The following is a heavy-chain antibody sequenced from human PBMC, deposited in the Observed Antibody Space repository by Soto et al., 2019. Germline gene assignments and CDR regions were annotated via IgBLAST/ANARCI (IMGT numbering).Heavy chain of an antibody. CDR3: ARALFSMDCSGGSCFRYYFDY. CDR2: IYYSGST. J-gene: IGHJ4*02. CDR1: GGSISSGGYY. V-gene: IGHV4-61*08. Sequence: SETLSLTCTVSGGSISSGGYYWSWIRPHPGKGLEWIGYIYYSGSTNCNPSLKSRVTISVDTSKNQFSLKLSSVTAADTAVYYCARALFSMDCSGGSCFRYYFDYWGQGTLVTVSS. D-gene: IGHD2-15*01.